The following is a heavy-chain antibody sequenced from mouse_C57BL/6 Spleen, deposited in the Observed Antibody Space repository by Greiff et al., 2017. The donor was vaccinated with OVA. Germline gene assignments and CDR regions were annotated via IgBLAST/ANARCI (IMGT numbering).Heavy chain of an antibody. D-gene: IGHD1-1*01. V-gene: IGHV1-19*01. J-gene: IGHJ4*01. CDR1: GYTFTDYY. CDR3: ARRYYGSSSYAMDY. Sequence: VQLQQSGPVLVKPGASVKMSCKASGYTFTDYYLNWVKQSPGKILEWIGVINPYNGGTSYNQKFKGKATLTVDKSSSTAYMELNSLTSEDSAVYYCARRYYGSSSYAMDYWGQGTSVTVSS. CDR2: INPYNGGT.